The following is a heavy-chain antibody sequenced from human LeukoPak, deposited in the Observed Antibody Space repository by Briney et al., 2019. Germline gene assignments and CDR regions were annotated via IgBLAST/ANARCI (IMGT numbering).Heavy chain of an antibody. V-gene: IGHV3-23*01. Sequence: GGSLRLSCAASGFTFSSYAMTWVRQAPGKGLEWVSVIGASGGSTYYADSVKGRFTISRDNSKNTLYLQMNGLRVEDTAVYYCAKGSTGRCYSSCAYWGQGTLVTVSS. CDR2: IGASGGST. D-gene: IGHD2-15*01. CDR1: GFTFSSYA. CDR3: AKGSTGRCYSSCAY. J-gene: IGHJ4*02.